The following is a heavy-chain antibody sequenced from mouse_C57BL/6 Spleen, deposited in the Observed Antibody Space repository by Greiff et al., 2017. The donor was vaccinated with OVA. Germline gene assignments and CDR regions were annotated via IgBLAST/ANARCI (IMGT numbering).Heavy chain of an antibody. CDR3: ARRDYGSSYFDV. V-gene: IGHV5-17*01. CDR1: GFTFSDYG. Sequence: EVKLEESGGGLVKPGGSLKLSCAASGFTFSDYGMHWVRQAPEKGLEWVAYISSGSSTIYYADTVKGRFTISRDNAKNTLFLQMTSLRSEDTAMYYCARRDYGSSYFDVWGTGTTVTVSS. J-gene: IGHJ1*03. D-gene: IGHD1-1*01. CDR2: ISSGSSTI.